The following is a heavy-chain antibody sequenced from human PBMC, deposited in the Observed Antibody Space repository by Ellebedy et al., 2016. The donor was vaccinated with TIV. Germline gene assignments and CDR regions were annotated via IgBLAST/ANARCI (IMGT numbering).Heavy chain of an antibody. Sequence: PSETLSLTCTVSGGSFRNHYWNWVRQPPGKGLEWIGFTYFSGGTNYNPSLTSRVTISADTSKNQFSLKLTSVTAADTAVYYCAREGVGATPIDLWGQGILVTVSP. CDR3: AREGVGATPIDL. CDR1: GGSFRNHY. D-gene: IGHD1-26*01. V-gene: IGHV4-59*11. J-gene: IGHJ5*02. CDR2: TYFSGGT.